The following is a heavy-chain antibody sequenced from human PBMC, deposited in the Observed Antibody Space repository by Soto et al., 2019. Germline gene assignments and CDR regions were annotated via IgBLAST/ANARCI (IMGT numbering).Heavy chain of an antibody. D-gene: IGHD5-18*01. V-gene: IGHV4-30-4*01. J-gene: IGHJ4*02. CDR1: GGSISSGDYY. Sequence: QVQLQESGPGLVKPSQTLSLTCTVSGGSISSGDYYWSWIRQPPGKGLEWIGYIYYSGSTYYNPSIKSRVTISVDTSKNQFSLKLSSVTAADTAVYYCARYLTAMAKVFDYWGQGTLVTVSS. CDR2: IYYSGST. CDR3: ARYLTAMAKVFDY.